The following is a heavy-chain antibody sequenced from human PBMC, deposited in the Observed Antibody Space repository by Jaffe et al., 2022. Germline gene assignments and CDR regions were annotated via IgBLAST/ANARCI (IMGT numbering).Heavy chain of an antibody. D-gene: IGHD3-10*01. V-gene: IGHV7-4-1*02. J-gene: IGHJ4*02. Sequence: QVQLVQSGSELKKPGASVKVSCKASGYTFTSYAMNWVRQAPGQGLEWMGWINTNTGNPTYAQGFTGRFVFSLDTSVSTAYLQISSLKAEDTAVYYCARSTRGGLEYYYGSGSYYSGDYWGQGTLVTVSS. CDR2: INTNTGNP. CDR3: ARSTRGGLEYYYGSGSYYSGDY. CDR1: GYTFTSYA.